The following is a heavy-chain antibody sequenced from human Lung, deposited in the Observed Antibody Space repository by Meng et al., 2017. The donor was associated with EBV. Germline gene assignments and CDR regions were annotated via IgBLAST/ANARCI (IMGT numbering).Heavy chain of an antibody. CDR1: RDSVSSSSAA. CDR3: ARGATSVFDL. CDR2: TYYRSKWYN. V-gene: IGHV6-1*01. J-gene: IGHJ2*01. Sequence: QVQMQHVGPGLVKPSQTLSLTCVISRDSVSSSSAAWTWIRQSPSRGLEWLGRTYYRSKWYNDYAVFVKSRITINPDTSKNQFSLQLNSVTPEDTAVYYCARGATSVFDLWGRGTLVTVSS.